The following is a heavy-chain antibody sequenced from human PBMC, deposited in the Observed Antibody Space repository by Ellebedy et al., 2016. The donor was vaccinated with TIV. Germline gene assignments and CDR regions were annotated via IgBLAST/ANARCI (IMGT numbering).Heavy chain of an antibody. D-gene: IGHD5-24*01. J-gene: IGHJ4*02. CDR2: FFTSDIT. CDR3: ATLGRDGYSDY. V-gene: IGHV3-53*01. Sequence: PGGSLRLSCAASGFAVNSYYITWARQAPGKGLDWVSVFFTSDITSYADSVRGRFTISRDTYKNTVSLQMNSLRAEDTALYHCATLGRDGYSDYWGQGTLVTVSS. CDR1: GFAVNSYY.